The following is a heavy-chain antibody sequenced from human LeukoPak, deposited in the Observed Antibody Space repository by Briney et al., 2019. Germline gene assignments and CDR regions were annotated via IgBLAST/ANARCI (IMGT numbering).Heavy chain of an antibody. CDR2: IKSKTDGGTT. CDR1: GFTFSNAW. Sequence: PGGSLRLSCAASGFTFSNAWMSWVRQAPGKGLEWVGRIKSKTDGGTTDYAAPVKGRFTISRDDSKNTLYLQMNSLKAEDTALYYCAKDPPWTTVVTLSGGANYFDYWGQGTLVTVSS. CDR3: AKDPPWTTVVTLSGGANYFDY. V-gene: IGHV3-15*01. J-gene: IGHJ4*02. D-gene: IGHD4-23*01.